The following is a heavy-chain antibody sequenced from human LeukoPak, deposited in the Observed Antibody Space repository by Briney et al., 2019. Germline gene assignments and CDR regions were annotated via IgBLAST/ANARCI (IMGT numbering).Heavy chain of an antibody. CDR2: IIPILGIA. CDR1: GGTFSSYA. V-gene: IGHV1-69*04. J-gene: IGHJ3*02. CDR3: ASPTGLLWSGEPPEAFDI. Sequence: SVKVSCKASGGTFSSYAISWVRQAPGQGLEWMGRIIPILGIANYAQKFQGRVTITADKSTSTAYMELSSLRSEDTAVYYCASPTGLLWSGEPPEAFDIWGQGTMVTVSS. D-gene: IGHD3-10*01.